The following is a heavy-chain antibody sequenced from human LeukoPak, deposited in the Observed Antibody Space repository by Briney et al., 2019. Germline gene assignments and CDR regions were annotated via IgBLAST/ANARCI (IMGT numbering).Heavy chain of an antibody. CDR3: ARGDIPDF. J-gene: IGHJ4*02. CDR2: IFHSGKT. CDR1: GYSISSGYY. V-gene: IGHV4-38-2*01. D-gene: IGHD2-21*01. Sequence: SETLSLTCVVSGYSISSGYYWSWIRQSPGKGLEWIGSIFHSGKTYYNLSLKSRVTISVDTSKNQFSLKLTSVTAADTAVYYCARGDIPDFWGQGTLVTVSS.